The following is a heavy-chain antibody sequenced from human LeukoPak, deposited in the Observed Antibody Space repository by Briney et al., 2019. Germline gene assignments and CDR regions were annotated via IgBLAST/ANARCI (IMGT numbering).Heavy chain of an antibody. D-gene: IGHD4-11*01. Sequence: SETLSLTCTVSGGSISSYYWSWIRQPPGKGLEWIGYIYYSGSTNYNPSLKSRVTISVDTPKNQFSLKLSSVTAADTAVYYCLATVTTGNWFDPWGQGTLVTVSS. V-gene: IGHV4-59*12. J-gene: IGHJ5*02. CDR1: GGSISSYY. CDR2: IYYSGST. CDR3: LATVTTGNWFDP.